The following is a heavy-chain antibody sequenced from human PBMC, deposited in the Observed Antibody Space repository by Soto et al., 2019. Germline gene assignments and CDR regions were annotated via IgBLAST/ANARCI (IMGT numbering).Heavy chain of an antibody. CDR2: IWFDGSNK. Sequence: HPGGSLRLSCASSGFTFSSHAMHWVRQAPGKGLEWVANIWFDGSNKNYADSVKGRFTISRDNSKNTLFLQVNSLRAEDTAIYYCASASYTSGYYYFYHWGKGTPVTVSA. D-gene: IGHD5-12*01. CDR1: GFTFSSHA. V-gene: IGHV3-33*01. CDR3: ASASYTSGYYYFYH. J-gene: IGHJ4*02.